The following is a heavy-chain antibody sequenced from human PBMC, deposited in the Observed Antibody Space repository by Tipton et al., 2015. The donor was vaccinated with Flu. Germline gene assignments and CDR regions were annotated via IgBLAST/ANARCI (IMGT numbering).Heavy chain of an antibody. CDR3: ARDKEDGSGSYYFPNYYYYGMDV. CDR2: ISSSGSTI. Sequence: SLRLSCAASGFTFSSYEMNWVRQAPGKGLEWVSYISSSGSTIYYADSVKGRFTISRDNAKNSLYLQMNSLRAEDTAVYYCARDKEDGSGSYYFPNYYYYGMDVWGQGTTVTVSS. D-gene: IGHD3-10*01. CDR1: GFTFSSYE. V-gene: IGHV3-48*03. J-gene: IGHJ6*02.